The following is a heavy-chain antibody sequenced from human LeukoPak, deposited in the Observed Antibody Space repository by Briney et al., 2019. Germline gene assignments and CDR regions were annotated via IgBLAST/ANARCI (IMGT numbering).Heavy chain of an antibody. CDR2: INPNSGGR. CDR3: ARRSRRWITYSS. D-gene: IGHD6-13*01. Sequence: VSLKVSCKASGYTFTGYYMHWVRQAPGQGLEWMGWINPNSGGRNYAYKFHGRVTMTRDTSISKDSMELSRLRSDETAVYYGARRSRRWITYSSWGQGTLVTVCS. J-gene: IGHJ4*02. CDR1: GYTFTGYY. V-gene: IGHV1-2*02.